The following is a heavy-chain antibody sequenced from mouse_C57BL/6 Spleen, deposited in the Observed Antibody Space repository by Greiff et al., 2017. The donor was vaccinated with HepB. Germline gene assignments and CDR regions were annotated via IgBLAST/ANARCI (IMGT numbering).Heavy chain of an antibody. Sequence: EVQLVESGGDLVKPGGSLKLSCAASGFTFSSYGMSWVRQTPDKRLEWVATISSGGSYTYCPDSVKGRYTISRDNAKNTLYLQTSSLKSEDTAMYDCARQTAQVDLGYWGQGTTLTVSS. D-gene: IGHD3-2*02. CDR2: ISSGGSYT. CDR3: ARQTAQVDLGY. V-gene: IGHV5-6*01. CDR1: GFTFSSYG. J-gene: IGHJ2*01.